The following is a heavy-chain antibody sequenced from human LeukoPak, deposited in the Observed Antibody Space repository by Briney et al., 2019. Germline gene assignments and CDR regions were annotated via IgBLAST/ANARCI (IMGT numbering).Heavy chain of an antibody. CDR2: IIPIFGTA. D-gene: IGHD3-22*01. CDR3: ARAPPPTYYYDSSGYQN. V-gene: IGHV1-69*01. J-gene: IGHJ4*02. Sequence: SVKVSCKASGGTFSSYAISWVRQAPGQGLEWMGGIIPIFGTANYAQKFQGRVTITADESTSTAYVELSSLRSEDTAVYYCARAPPPTYYYDSSGYQNWGQGTLVTVSS. CDR1: GGTFSSYA.